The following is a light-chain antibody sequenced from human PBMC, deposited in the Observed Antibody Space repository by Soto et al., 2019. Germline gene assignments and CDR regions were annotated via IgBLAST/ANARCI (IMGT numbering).Light chain of an antibody. CDR1: RSIISY. CDR2: AAS. V-gene: IGKV1-39*01. Sequence: DIQMTQSPSSLSASIGDRVTITCRASRSIISYLNWYQQRPGKGPKVLIYAASSLQSGVPSRFSGSGSGRDFTLTINSLQTEDFATYYCQQSYDNAYNFVQGTNLDIK. J-gene: IGKJ2*01. CDR3: QQSYDNAYN.